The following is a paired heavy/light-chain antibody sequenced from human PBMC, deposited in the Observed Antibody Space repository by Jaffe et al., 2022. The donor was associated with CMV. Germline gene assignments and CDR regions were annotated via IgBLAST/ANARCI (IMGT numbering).Heavy chain of an antibody. CDR1: GGSISTTNYY. J-gene: IGHJ4*02. CDR2: IHYSGKT. V-gene: IGHV4-39*01. CDR3: FLYYYDSRGYFDS. Sequence: QLQLQESGPGLVKPTETLSLTCNVSGGSISTTNYYWGWIRQPPGKGLEWIGNIHYSGKTYYNLSLKRRLTMSVDTSKEEFSLKLSSVTAADTAVYYCFLYYYDSRGYFDSWGQGTLVTVSS. D-gene: IGHD3-22*01.
Light chain of an antibody. J-gene: IGLJ3*02. CDR2: TNN. CDR1: SSNIGKNS. V-gene: IGLV1-47*01. CDR3: SAWDDSLDGQV. Sequence: QSVLTQPSSASGTPGQRVTISCSGSSSNIGKNSVYWYQQFPGTAPRLLIYTNNQRPSGVPDRFSGSKSGTSASLGISGLRSEDAADYYCSAWDDSLDGQVFGRGTKLTVL.